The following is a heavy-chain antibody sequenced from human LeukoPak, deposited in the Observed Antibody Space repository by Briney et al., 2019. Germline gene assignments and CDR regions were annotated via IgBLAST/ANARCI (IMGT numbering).Heavy chain of an antibody. J-gene: IGHJ5*02. CDR1: GFTFSCFA. D-gene: IGHD6-6*01. CDR3: AKNRRSAGVGTSSPRGFHKFDP. CDR2: ISGSGGST. Sequence: GGSLSLSCAASGFTFSCFAMSWVRQAQGQGLEWVSTISGSGGSTYYADSVKGRFTIARDNSKNTLYLQMNSLTPEDTAVYYCAKNRRSAGVGTSSPRGFHKFDPCSQGTLVTVSS. V-gene: IGHV3-23*01.